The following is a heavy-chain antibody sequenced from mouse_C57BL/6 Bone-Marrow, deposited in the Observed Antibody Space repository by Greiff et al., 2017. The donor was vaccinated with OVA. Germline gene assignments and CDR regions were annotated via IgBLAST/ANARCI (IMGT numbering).Heavy chain of an antibody. CDR3: ASIYYGNYGYAMDY. V-gene: IGHV2-2*01. CDR2: IWSGGST. CDR1: GFSLTSYG. J-gene: IGHJ4*01. D-gene: IGHD2-1*01. Sequence: QLQQSGPGLVQPSQSLSITCTVSGFSLTSYGVHWVRQSPGKGLEWLGVIWSGGSTDYNAAFISRLSISKDNSKSQVFFKMNSLQADDTAIYYCASIYYGNYGYAMDYWGQGTSVTVSS.